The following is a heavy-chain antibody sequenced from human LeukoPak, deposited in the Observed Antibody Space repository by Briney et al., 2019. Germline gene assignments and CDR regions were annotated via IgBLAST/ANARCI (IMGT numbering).Heavy chain of an antibody. CDR2: ISFTGNT. D-gene: IGHD3-22*01. V-gene: IGHV4-59*08. CDR1: GGSISGYY. Sequence: SETLSLTCTVSGGSISGYYWSWIRQSPGKRLEWIAYISFTGNTNYNPSLKSRVTISLDKSKTHFSLTLSSLTAADTAVYYCARSPPGWYYDNSGQYYFDTWGQGALVTVSS. J-gene: IGHJ4*02. CDR3: ARSPPGWYYDNSGQYYFDT.